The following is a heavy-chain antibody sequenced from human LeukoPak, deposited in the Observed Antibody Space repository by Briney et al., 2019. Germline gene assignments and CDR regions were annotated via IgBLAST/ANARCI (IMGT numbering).Heavy chain of an antibody. Sequence: GGSLRLSCAASKFTFSHYGMHWVRQAPGKGLQWVAVICPDGTNLYYADSVKGRFTISRDNSNKMVYLQMNSLRADDTGVYYCAKDAQRGFDYSNSLEYWGRGALVIVSS. D-gene: IGHD4-11*01. CDR1: KFTFSHYG. CDR3: AKDAQRGFDYSNSLEY. J-gene: IGHJ4*02. CDR2: ICPDGTNL. V-gene: IGHV3-33*06.